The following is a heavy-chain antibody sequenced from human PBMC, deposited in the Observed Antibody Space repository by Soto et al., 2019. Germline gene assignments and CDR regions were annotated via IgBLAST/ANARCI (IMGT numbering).Heavy chain of an antibody. CDR1: GYSFTSLD. Sequence: QVQLVQSGAEVREPGASVKVSCKASGYSFTSLDINWVRQTAGQGLEWMGWMQPSTGRTDYAQKLQGRVTMTRDTSINTAYMELTTLTADDTAFYYCARGGSAGVDYWGQGTLVTVSS. CDR3: ARGGSAGVDY. D-gene: IGHD6-19*01. J-gene: IGHJ4*02. V-gene: IGHV1-8*01. CDR2: MQPSTGRT.